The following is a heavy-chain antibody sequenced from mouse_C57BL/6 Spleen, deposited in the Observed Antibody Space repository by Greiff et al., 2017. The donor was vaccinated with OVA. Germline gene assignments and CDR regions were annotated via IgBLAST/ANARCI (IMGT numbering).Heavy chain of an antibody. D-gene: IGHD1-1*01. J-gene: IGHJ4*01. CDR1: GFSLTSYG. CDR3: ASLFTTVVEDYAMDY. CDR2: IWSGGST. V-gene: IGHV2-2*01. Sequence: QVQLKESGPGLVQPSQSLSITCTVSGFSLTSYGVHWVRQSPGKGLEWLGVIWSGGSTDYNAAFISRLSISKDNSKSQVFFKMNSLQADDTAIYYCASLFTTVVEDYAMDYWGQGTSVTVSS.